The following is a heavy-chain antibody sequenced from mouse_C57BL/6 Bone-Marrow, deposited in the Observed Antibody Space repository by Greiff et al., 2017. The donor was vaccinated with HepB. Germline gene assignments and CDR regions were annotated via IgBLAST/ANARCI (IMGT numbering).Heavy chain of an antibody. Sequence: EVKLQESGPGLVKPSQSLSLTCSVTGYSITSGYYWNWIRQFPGNKLEWMGYISYDGSNNYNPSLKNRISITRDTSKNHFFLKLNSVTTEDTATYYCAREGANWYFDVWGTGTTVTVSS. CDR2: ISYDGSN. J-gene: IGHJ1*03. CDR1: GYSITSGYY. V-gene: IGHV3-6*01. CDR3: AREGANWYFDV.